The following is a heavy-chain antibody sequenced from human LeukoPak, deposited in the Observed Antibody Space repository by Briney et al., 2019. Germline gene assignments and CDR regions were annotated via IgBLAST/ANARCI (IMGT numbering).Heavy chain of an antibody. CDR2: TYYRSKWYN. J-gene: IGHJ5*02. Sequence: SQTLSLTCAISGDSVSSNSAAWNWVRQSPSRGLEWLGRTYYRSKWYNDYAVSVKSRITINPDTSKNQFSLKLTSVTAADTAIYYCASVRGYSSGWYASGFDPWGQGTLVTVSS. CDR3: ASVRGYSSGWYASGFDP. V-gene: IGHV6-1*01. D-gene: IGHD6-19*01. CDR1: GDSVSSNSAA.